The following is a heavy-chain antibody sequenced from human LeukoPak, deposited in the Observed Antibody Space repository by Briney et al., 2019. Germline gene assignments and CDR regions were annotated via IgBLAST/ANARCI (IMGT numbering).Heavy chain of an antibody. CDR3: ASLYGSGVNYFHY. CDR2: IYHSGST. V-gene: IGHV4-38-2*02. CDR1: GYSISSGYY. Sequence: SETLSLTCTVSGYSISSGYYWGWIRQPPGKGLEWIGSIYHSGSTYYNPSLKSRVTISVDTSKNQFSLKLSSVTATDTAVYYCASLYGSGVNYFHYWGQGTLVTVSS. D-gene: IGHD3-10*01. J-gene: IGHJ4*02.